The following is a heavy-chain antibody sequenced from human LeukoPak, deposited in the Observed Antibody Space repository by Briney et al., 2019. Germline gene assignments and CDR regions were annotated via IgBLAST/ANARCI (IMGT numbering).Heavy chain of an antibody. CDR1: GFTFGDYA. V-gene: IGHV3-49*04. CDR3: TRAVRDIVVVPAAAYNYYYMDV. D-gene: IGHD2-2*01. CDR2: IRSKAYGGTT. J-gene: IGHJ6*03. Sequence: GGSLRLSCTASGFTFGDYAMSRVRQAPGKGLEWVGFIRSKAYGGTTEYAASVKGRFTISRDDSKSIAYLQMNSLKTEDTAVYYCTRAVRDIVVVPAAAYNYYYMDVWGKGTTVTVSS.